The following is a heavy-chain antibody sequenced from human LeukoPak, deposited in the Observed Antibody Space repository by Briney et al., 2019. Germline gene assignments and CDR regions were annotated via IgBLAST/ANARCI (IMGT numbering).Heavy chain of an antibody. CDR1: GGSISSSGYY. CDR3: ARRGRRSESYLQFDY. D-gene: IGHD1-26*01. V-gene: IGHV4-39*07. Sequence: SETLSLTCTVSGGSISSSGYYWGWIRQPPGKGLEWIGEINHSGSTNYNPSLKSRVTISVDTSKNQFSLKLSSVTAADTAVYYCARRGRRSESYLQFDYWGQGTLVTVSS. J-gene: IGHJ4*02. CDR2: INHSGST.